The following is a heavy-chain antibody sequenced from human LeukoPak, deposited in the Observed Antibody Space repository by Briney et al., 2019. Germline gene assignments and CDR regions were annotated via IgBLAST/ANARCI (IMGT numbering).Heavy chain of an antibody. Sequence: SETLSLTCTVSGGSTIRSSNYWNWIRQPPGKGLEWIASIHFSGTTYYDPSLTSRVTISVDASKNQFSLKLSSVTAADTAIYYCASSLLETLEYFDFWGQGTLVTVSS. J-gene: IGHJ4*02. V-gene: IGHV4-39*07. CDR1: GGSTIRSSNY. CDR3: ASSLLETLEYFDF. CDR2: IHFSGTT.